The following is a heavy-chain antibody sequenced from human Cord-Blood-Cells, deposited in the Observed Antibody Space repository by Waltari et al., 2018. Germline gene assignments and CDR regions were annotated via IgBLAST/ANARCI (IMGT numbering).Heavy chain of an antibody. V-gene: IGHV1-8*03. CDR3: ARGVSRKGYYDFWSGYYNYYGRDV. Sequence: QVQLVQSGAEVKKPGASVKVSCKASGYTFTSYDINWVRQATGQGLEWMGWMNPNSGHTGDARKCQGRVTITRNTSISTACMDRSSLRSGDTAENYCARGVSRKGYYDFWSGYYNYYGRDVWGQGTTVTVSS. D-gene: IGHD3-3*01. CDR2: MNPNSGHT. J-gene: IGHJ6*02. CDR1: GYTFTSYD.